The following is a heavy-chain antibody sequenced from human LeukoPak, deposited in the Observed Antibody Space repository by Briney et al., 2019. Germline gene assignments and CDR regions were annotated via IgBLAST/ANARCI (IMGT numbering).Heavy chain of an antibody. Sequence: PGGSLRLSCAASGFTFSSYSMNWVRQAPGKGLEWVSSISSSSSYIYYADSVKGRFTISRDNAKNSLYLQMNSLRAEDTAVYYCARAPPRRWPYYMDVWGKGTTVTVSS. J-gene: IGHJ6*03. CDR3: ARAPPRRWPYYMDV. D-gene: IGHD5-24*01. V-gene: IGHV3-21*01. CDR2: ISSSSSYI. CDR1: GFTFSSYS.